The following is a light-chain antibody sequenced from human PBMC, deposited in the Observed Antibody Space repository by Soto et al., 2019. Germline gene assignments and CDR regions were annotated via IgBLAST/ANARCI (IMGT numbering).Light chain of an antibody. J-gene: IGKJ1*01. Sequence: EIVLTQFPGTLSLSPGESATLSCRASQSVNSNYVAWYQQKPGQAPRLLIYGASSRATGIPDRFSGSGSGTDFTLTISRLEPEDFAVYYCQQYAGSPPWTFGQGTKVEIK. CDR1: QSVNSNY. CDR3: QQYAGSPPWT. CDR2: GAS. V-gene: IGKV3-20*01.